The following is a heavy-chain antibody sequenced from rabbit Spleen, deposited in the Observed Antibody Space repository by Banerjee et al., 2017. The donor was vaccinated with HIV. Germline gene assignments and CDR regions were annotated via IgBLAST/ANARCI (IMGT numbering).Heavy chain of an antibody. Sequence: QEQLVESGGGLVQPEGSLTLTCTASGFSFSSVYDMCWVRQAPGKGLEWIGCIYISTDSAYYASWAKGRFTISKTSSTTVTLQMTSLTAADTATYFCARDSGSSFSSYGMDLWGPGTLVTVS. D-gene: IGHD8-1*01. CDR2: IYISTDSA. J-gene: IGHJ6*01. CDR1: GFSFSSVYD. CDR3: ARDSGSSFSSYGMDL. V-gene: IGHV1S45*01.